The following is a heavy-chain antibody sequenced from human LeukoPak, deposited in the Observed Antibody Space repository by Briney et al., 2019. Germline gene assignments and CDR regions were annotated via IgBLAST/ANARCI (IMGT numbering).Heavy chain of an antibody. CDR2: INHSGST. D-gene: IGHD6-6*01. CDR1: GGSFSGYY. CDR3: ARMELGYSNSQWPYYFDY. Sequence: SETLSLTCAVYGGSFSGYYWSWIRQPPGKGLEWIGEINHSGSTNYNPSLKSRVTISVDTSKNQFSLKLSSVTAADTAVYYCARMELGYSNSQWPYYFDYWGQGTLVTVSS. V-gene: IGHV4-34*01. J-gene: IGHJ4*02.